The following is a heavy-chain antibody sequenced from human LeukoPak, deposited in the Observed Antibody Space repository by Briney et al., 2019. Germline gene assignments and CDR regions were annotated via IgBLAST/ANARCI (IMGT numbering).Heavy chain of an antibody. V-gene: IGHV3-48*02. CDR1: GFTFGDYA. J-gene: IGHJ4*02. CDR3: ARAYYGSGSFYNDY. CDR2: IGTTSSGI. D-gene: IGHD3-10*01. Sequence: GRSLRLSCTASGFTFGDYAMNWVRQAPGKGLEWVSFIGTTSSGIYYADSVKGRFTISRDNAKSSLYLQMNSLRDEDTAVYYCARAYYGSGSFYNDYWGQGTLVTVSS.